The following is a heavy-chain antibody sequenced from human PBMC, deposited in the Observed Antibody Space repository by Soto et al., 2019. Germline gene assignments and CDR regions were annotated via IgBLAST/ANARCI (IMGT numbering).Heavy chain of an antibody. CDR2: ISAYNGNT. V-gene: IGHV1-18*04. D-gene: IGHD3-16*01. CDR1: GYTFTSYG. Sequence: VASVKVSCKASGYTFTSYGISWVRQAPGQGLEWMGWISAYNGNTNYAQKFQGRVTITADESTSTAYMELSSLRSEDTAVYYCARSRTFAFDIWGQRTMVTVSS. CDR3: ARSRTFAFDI. J-gene: IGHJ3*02.